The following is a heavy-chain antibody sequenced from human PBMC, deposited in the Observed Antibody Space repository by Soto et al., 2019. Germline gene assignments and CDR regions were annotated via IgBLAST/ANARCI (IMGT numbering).Heavy chain of an antibody. CDR3: ASRNCRAGSCYSGDAFDI. CDR1: GGTFSSYA. J-gene: IGHJ3*02. Sequence: QVQLVQSGAEVKKPGSSVKVSCKASGGTFSSYAISWVRQAPGQGLEWMGGIIPIFGTANYAQKFQGRVTITEDESTSPAYMELSSLRSEDTAVYSCASRNCRAGSCYSGDAFDIWGQGTMVTVSS. V-gene: IGHV1-69*01. CDR2: IIPIFGTA. D-gene: IGHD2-15*01.